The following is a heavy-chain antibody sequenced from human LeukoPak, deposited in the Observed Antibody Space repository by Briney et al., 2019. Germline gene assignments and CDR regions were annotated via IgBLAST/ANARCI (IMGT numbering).Heavy chain of an antibody. CDR3: AKLATGGPDY. CDR2: SGGGSST. J-gene: IGHJ4*02. D-gene: IGHD2-15*01. CDR1: GFTFSSYA. Sequence: PGGSLRLSCAASGFTFSSYAFSWVRQAPGKGLEWVSGSGGGSSTYYADSVKGRFTISRDNSKNTLYLQMNSLRAEDTAVYYCAKLATGGPDYWGQGTLVTVSS. V-gene: IGHV3-23*01.